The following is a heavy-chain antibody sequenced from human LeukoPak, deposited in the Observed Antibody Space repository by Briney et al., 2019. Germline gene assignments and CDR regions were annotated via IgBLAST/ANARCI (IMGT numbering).Heavy chain of an antibody. V-gene: IGHV4-59*03. D-gene: IGHD3-10*01. CDR3: ATGGDSSKWFGR. Sequence: PSETLSLTCKVSRGSITDYYWSWIRQPPGKGLEWIAFVHHTGTISYRPSLRSRATIFLDTSTNQFSLKLSSVTAADTGMYFCATGGDSSKWFGRWGQGTLVTVSS. CDR2: VHHTGTI. CDR1: RGSITDYY. J-gene: IGHJ4*02.